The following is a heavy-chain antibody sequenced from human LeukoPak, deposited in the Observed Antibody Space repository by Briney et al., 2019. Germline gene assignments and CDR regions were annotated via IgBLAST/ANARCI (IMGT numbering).Heavy chain of an antibody. J-gene: IGHJ6*02. D-gene: IGHD6-19*01. V-gene: IGHV1-18*01. Sequence: ASVKVSCKASGYTFTGYGISWVRRAPGQGLEWMGWISAYNGNTNYAQKLQGRVTMTTDTSTSTAYMELRSLRSDDTAVYYCASTIAVAGTDYYGMDVWGQGTTVTVSS. CDR2: ISAYNGNT. CDR3: ASTIAVAGTDYYGMDV. CDR1: GYTFTGYG.